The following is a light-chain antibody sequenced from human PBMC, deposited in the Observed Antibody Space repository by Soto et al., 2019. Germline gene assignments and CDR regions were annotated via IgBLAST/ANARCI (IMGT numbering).Light chain of an antibody. J-gene: IGKJ4*01. V-gene: IGKV1-5*03. CDR2: MAS. Sequence: DIQMTQSPSTLSASVGDRVTITCRASQSISSWLAWYQQKPGKAPKLLIYMASSLETGVPSRFSGSGSGTEFTLTISSLQPDDFATYWCQHYNSYPLTFGGGTKVEIK. CDR3: QHYNSYPLT. CDR1: QSISSW.